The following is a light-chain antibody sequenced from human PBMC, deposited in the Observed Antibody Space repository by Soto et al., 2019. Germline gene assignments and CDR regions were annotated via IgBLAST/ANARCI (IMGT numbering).Light chain of an antibody. CDR2: GVS. Sequence: EIVLTQSPGTLPLSPGDRAALSCSARQMGYGRQLSCYQHKPGQATGHLMYGVSSMATRIPDRFTGSGSGANFTLTISSLEPEEFAVYYCQQRSNWAFGPGTRLE. J-gene: IGKJ5*01. V-gene: IGKV3D-20*02. CDR1: QMGYGRQ. CDR3: QQRSNWA.